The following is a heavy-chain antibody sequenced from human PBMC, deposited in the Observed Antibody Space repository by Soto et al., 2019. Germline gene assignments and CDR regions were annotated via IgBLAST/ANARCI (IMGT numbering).Heavy chain of an antibody. CDR2: ISYDGSNK. J-gene: IGHJ4*02. CDR1: GFTFSSYA. D-gene: IGHD6-25*01. CDR3: ARDLSIAAVYYFDY. V-gene: IGHV3-30-3*01. Sequence: QVQLVESGGGVVQPGRSLRLSCAASGFTFSSYAMHWVRQAPGKGLEWVAVISYDGSNKYYADSVKGRFTISRDNSKNTLYLQMNSLRAEDTAVYYCARDLSIAAVYYFDYWGQGTLVTVSS.